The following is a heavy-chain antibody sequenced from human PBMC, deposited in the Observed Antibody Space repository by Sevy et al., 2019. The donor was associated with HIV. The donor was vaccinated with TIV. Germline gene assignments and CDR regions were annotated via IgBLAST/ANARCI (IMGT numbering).Heavy chain of an antibody. D-gene: IGHD6-19*01. V-gene: IGHV4-4*02. CDR1: GGSISSSNW. CDR3: ATRNSSGWTNYFDY. CDR2: IYHSGST. J-gene: IGHJ4*02. Sequence: SEILSLTCAVSGGSISSSNWWSWVRQPPGKGLEWIGEIYHSGSTNYNPTLKSRVTISVDKSKNQFSLKLSSVTAADTAVYYCATRNSSGWTNYFDYWGQGTLVTVSS.